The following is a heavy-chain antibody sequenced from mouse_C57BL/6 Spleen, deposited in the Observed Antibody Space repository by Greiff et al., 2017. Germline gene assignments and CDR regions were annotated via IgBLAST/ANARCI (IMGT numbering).Heavy chain of an antibody. CDR2: FDPETGGT. D-gene: IGHD1-1*01. J-gene: IGHJ1*03. CDR1: GYTFTAYE. Sequence: VQLQESGAELVRPGASVTLSCKASGYTFTAYEMHWVQQTPVHGLEWIGAFDPETGGTAYTQKLKGKAILTADKSSSTAYMELRSLTSEDSAVYYCTRSDYYGSRTGYFDDGGTGTTVTVSS. V-gene: IGHV1-15*01. CDR3: TRSDYYGSRTGYFDD.